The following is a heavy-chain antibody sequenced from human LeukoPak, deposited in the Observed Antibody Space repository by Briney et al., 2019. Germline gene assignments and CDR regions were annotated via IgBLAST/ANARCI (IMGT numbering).Heavy chain of an antibody. CDR1: GFTFSSYS. Sequence: PGGPLRLSCAASGFTFSSYSMNWVRQAPGRGLEWVSAITGSGGSTYYADSVKGRFTISRDNSKNTLYLQMNSLRAEDTALYYCAKDGPQTMTGYFDFWGQGTLVTVSS. CDR2: ITGSGGST. J-gene: IGHJ4*02. CDR3: AKDGPQTMTGYFDF. V-gene: IGHV3-23*01. D-gene: IGHD3-22*01.